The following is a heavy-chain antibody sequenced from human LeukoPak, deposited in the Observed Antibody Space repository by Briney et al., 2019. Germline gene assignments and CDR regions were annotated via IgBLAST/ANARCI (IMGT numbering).Heavy chain of an antibody. J-gene: IGHJ4*02. D-gene: IGHD6-13*01. CDR2: INSDGSST. CDR3: ARDQDVAAAGMVPYYFDY. V-gene: IGHV3-74*01. CDR1: GFSFSTTW. Sequence: GGSLRLSCAASGFSFSTTWIHWVRQAPGKGLVWVSRINSDGSSTNYADSVKGRFTISRDNAKNTLYLQMNSLRAEDTAVYYCARDQDVAAAGMVPYYFDYWGQGTLVTVSS.